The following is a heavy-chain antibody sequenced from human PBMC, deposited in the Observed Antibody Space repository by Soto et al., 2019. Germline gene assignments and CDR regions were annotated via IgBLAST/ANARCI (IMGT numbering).Heavy chain of an antibody. V-gene: IGHV5-10-1*01. Sequence: EVQLVQSGAEVKKPGESLRISCQGSGYNFSNYWINWVRQMPGKGLVWMGRIDPRDSYTNYSPSFQGRVIISTDKSISTAYLQWNSLKASDTAMYYCARRGDYGDPPEDYWGQGTLVTVSS. CDR3: ARRGDYGDPPEDY. D-gene: IGHD4-17*01. J-gene: IGHJ4*02. CDR2: IDPRDSYT. CDR1: GYNFSNYW.